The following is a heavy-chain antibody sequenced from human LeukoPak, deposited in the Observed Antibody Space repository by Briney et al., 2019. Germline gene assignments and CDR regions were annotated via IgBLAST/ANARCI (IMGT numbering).Heavy chain of an antibody. D-gene: IGHD3-10*01. J-gene: IGHJ4*02. V-gene: IGHV3-7*01. CDR1: GFTFSNAW. CDR2: INEDGSVK. Sequence: PGGSLRLSCTASGFTFSNAWMSWVRQAPGKGLESVAIINEDGSVKYYVDSVKGRFTISRDNAKNSVYLQMNSLRVEDTAVYYCVRDYYRSLDYWGQGTLVTVSS. CDR3: VRDYYRSLDY.